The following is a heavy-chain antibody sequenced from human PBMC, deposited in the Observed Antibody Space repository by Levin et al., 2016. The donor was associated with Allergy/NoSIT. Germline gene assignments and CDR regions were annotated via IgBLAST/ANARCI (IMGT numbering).Heavy chain of an antibody. Sequence: GESLKISCAASGFTFSSYAMSWVRQAPGKGLEWVSAISGSGGSTYYADSVKGRFTISRDNSKNTLYLQMNSLRAEDTAVYYCAKGGVVPAAIPDWGYYYYYMDVWGKGTTVTVSS. J-gene: IGHJ6*03. CDR2: ISGSGGST. CDR1: GFTFSSYA. CDR3: AKGGVVPAAIPDWGYYYYYMDV. V-gene: IGHV3-23*01. D-gene: IGHD2-2*02.